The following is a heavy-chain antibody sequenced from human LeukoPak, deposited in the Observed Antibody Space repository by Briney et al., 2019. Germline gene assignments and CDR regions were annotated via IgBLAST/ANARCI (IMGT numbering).Heavy chain of an antibody. CDR2: IYHTGST. J-gene: IGHJ3*02. CDR3: ARDSITMVRGVPDAFDI. V-gene: IGHV4-59*12. Sequence: KTSETLSLTCTVSGGSISSYYWSWIRQPPGKGLEWIGYIYHTGSTNYNPSLKSRVTISVDTSKNQFSLKLSSVTAADTAVYYCARDSITMVRGVPDAFDIWGQGTMVTVSS. CDR1: GGSISSYY. D-gene: IGHD3-10*01.